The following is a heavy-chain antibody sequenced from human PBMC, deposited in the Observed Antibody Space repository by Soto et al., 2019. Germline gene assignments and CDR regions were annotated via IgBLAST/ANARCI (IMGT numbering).Heavy chain of an antibody. CDR3: ARDTYSGYDFGL. J-gene: IGHJ5*02. CDR2: IPSRGRP. D-gene: IGHD5-12*01. Sequence: SETLSLTCSVSGASVAGGSYYWSWVRQPPGKGLEWIGYIPSRGRPFYNPSLTSRGTISADTSKNQLSLQLTSVTAADTAVYYCARDTYSGYDFGLWGQGTLVTVSS. CDR1: GASVAGGSYY. V-gene: IGHV4-30-4*01.